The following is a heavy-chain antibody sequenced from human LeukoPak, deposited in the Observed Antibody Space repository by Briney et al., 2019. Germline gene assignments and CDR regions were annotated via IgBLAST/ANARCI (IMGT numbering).Heavy chain of an antibody. V-gene: IGHV1-18*01. CDR1: GYTFTNYG. D-gene: IGHD2-21*02. Sequence: ASVKVSCKASGYTFTNYGISWVGQAPGQGREWMGWISAYKGNTNYAQKLQGRVTMTTDTSPSTAYMELRSLRSDDTAVYYCARDTDCGGDCPGGKHCCDSWGQGNLVTVSS. CDR2: ISAYKGNT. CDR3: ARDTDCGGDCPGGKHCCDS. J-gene: IGHJ4*02.